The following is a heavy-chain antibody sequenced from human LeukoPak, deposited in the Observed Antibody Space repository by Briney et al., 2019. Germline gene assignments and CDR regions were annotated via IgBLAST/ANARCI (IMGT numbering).Heavy chain of an antibody. Sequence: GGSLRLSCAASGFTFSTHWMHWVRQAPGKGLEWVANIKQDGSEKYYVDSVKGRFTISRDNAKSSLYLQMNSLRAEDTAVYYCGNFDVSPWGQGTLVTVSS. CDR1: GFTFSTHW. V-gene: IGHV3-7*01. CDR2: IKQDGSEK. J-gene: IGHJ5*02. D-gene: IGHD3-9*01. CDR3: GNFDVSP.